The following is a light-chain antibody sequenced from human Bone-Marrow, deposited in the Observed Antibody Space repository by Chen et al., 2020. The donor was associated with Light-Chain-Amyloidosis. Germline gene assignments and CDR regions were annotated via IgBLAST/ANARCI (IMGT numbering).Light chain of an antibody. CDR2: DVS. Sequence: QSALTQPASVSGSPGQSITISCTGTSSDGGGYDYVSWYQQHPGKAAKLMIYDVSNRPSGVSNRVSCSKAGNTSSLTISGLQAEDEANYYCCSYAGSNTVLFGGGTKLTVL. CDR1: SSDGGGYDY. V-gene: IGLV2-14*01. CDR3: CSYAGSNTVL. J-gene: IGLJ2*01.